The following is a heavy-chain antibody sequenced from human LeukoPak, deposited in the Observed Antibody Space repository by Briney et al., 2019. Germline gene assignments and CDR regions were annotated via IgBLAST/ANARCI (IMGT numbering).Heavy chain of an antibody. CDR2: IYSGGST. V-gene: IGHV3-53*01. CDR1: GFTVSSNY. CDR3: ATSPNDFWSGYPTLYFDY. J-gene: IGHJ4*02. Sequence: GSLRLSCAASGFTVSSNYMSWVRQAPGKGLEWVSVIYSGGSTYYADSVKGRFTISRDNSKNTLYLQMNSLRAEDTAVYYCATSPNDFWSGYPTLYFDYWGQGTLVTVSS. D-gene: IGHD3-3*01.